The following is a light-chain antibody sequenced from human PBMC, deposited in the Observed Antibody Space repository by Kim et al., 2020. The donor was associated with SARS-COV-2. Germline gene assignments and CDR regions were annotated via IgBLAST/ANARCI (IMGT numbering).Light chain of an antibody. Sequence: QSALTQPPSVSGSPGQSVTISCTATSSDVGGYNRVSWYQQPPGTAPKLMIYEVSNRPSGVPDRFSGSKSGNTASLTISGLQAEDEADYYCSSYTSSSTFVFGTGTKVTVL. CDR1: SSDVGGYNR. CDR3: SSYTSSSTFV. V-gene: IGLV2-18*02. J-gene: IGLJ1*01. CDR2: EVS.